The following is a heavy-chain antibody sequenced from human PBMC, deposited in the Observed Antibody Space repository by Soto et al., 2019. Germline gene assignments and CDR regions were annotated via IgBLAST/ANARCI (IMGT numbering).Heavy chain of an antibody. CDR1: GFTFSSYS. CDR3: ARDRRGVVPAAIHYGMDV. CDR2: ISSSSSYI. J-gene: IGHJ6*02. Sequence: GSLRLSCAASGFTFSSYSMNWVRQAPGKGLEWVSSISSSSSYIYYADSVKGRFTISRDNAKNSLYLQMNSLRAEDTAVYYCARDRRGVVPAAIHYGMDVWGQGTTVTVSS. D-gene: IGHD2-2*02. V-gene: IGHV3-21*01.